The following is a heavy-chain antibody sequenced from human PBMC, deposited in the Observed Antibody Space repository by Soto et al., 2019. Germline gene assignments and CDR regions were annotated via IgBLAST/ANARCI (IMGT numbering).Heavy chain of an antibody. J-gene: IGHJ4*02. V-gene: IGHV3-7*01. Sequence: EVQLVESGGGLVQPGGSLRLSCAASGFTFSSYWMSWVRQAPGKGLEWVANIKQDGSEKYYADSVKGRFTISRDNSKNTLYLQMNSLRAEDTAVYYCAKGPPGYRTYYFDYWGQGTLVTVSS. CDR3: AKGPPGYRTYYFDY. D-gene: IGHD6-13*01. CDR2: IKQDGSEK. CDR1: GFTFSSYW.